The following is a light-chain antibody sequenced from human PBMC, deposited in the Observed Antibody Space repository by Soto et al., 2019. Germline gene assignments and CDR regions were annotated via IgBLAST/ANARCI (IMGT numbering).Light chain of an antibody. V-gene: IGLV1-51*01. CDR1: SSNIGNNY. Sequence: QSVLTQPPSVSAAPGQKVTISCSGSSSNIGNNYVSWYQQLPGTAPKLLIYDNNKRPSGIPDRFSGSKSGTSGTLDITGLLTGDEADYYCATWDYSLTGEVFGGGTQLTVL. CDR3: ATWDYSLTGEV. CDR2: DNN. J-gene: IGLJ7*01.